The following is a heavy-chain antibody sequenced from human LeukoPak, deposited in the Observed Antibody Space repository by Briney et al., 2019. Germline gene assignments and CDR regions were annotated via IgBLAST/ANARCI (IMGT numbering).Heavy chain of an antibody. D-gene: IGHD3-3*01. CDR2: IRRKGYGGTT. Sequence: GGSLRLFCTASGHTFGDYSLSWVRQAPEKGLEWVGFIRRKGYGGTTEYAPSVKGRFIISRDDSKSTAYLQMNSLKTEDTAVYYCTRDHDFWSGPFDVWGKGTTVTVSS. V-gene: IGHV3-49*04. CDR3: TRDHDFWSGPFDV. J-gene: IGHJ6*04. CDR1: GHTFGDYS.